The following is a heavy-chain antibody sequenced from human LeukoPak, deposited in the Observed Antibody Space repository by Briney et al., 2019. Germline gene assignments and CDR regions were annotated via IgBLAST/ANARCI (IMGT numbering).Heavy chain of an antibody. V-gene: IGHV3-30*18. J-gene: IGHJ4*02. D-gene: IGHD3-3*01. CDR1: GFTFSSYG. CDR3: AKDSHLYYDFWSGYPYFDY. CDR2: ISYDGSNK. Sequence: PGGSLRLSCAASGFTFSSYGMHWVRQAPGKGLEWVAVISYDGSNKYYADSVKGRFTISRDNSKNTLYLQMNSLRAGDTAVYYCAKDSHLYYDFWSGYPYFDYWGQGTLVTVSS.